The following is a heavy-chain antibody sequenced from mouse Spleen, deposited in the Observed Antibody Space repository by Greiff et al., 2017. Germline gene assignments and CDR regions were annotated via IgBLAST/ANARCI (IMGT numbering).Heavy chain of an antibody. J-gene: IGHJ4*01. CDR3: ARNVLYGSSLYYAMDY. CDR2: INPSSGYT. V-gene: IGHV1-4*01. CDR1: GYTFTSYT. D-gene: IGHD1-1*01. Sequence: QVQLQQSGAELARPGASVKMSCKASGYTFTSYTMHWVKQRPGQGLEWIGYINPSSGYTKYNQKFKDKATLTADKSSSTAYMQLSSLTSEDSAVYYCARNVLYGSSLYYAMDYWGQGTSVTVSS.